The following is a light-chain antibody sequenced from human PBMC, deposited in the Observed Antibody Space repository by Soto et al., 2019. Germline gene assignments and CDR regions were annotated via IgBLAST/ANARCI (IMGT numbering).Light chain of an antibody. J-gene: IGKJ2*01. V-gene: IGKV1-16*01. CDR2: SAS. CDR3: QQYNSFPFT. Sequence: DIQLTQSPSSLSASVGDRVTITCRASQAISSYLAWFQQKPGVAPKSLIYSASRLQSGVPSRFSGSGSGTDFTITISSLRAEDFATYYCQQYNSFPFTFGQGTKVDIK. CDR1: QAISSY.